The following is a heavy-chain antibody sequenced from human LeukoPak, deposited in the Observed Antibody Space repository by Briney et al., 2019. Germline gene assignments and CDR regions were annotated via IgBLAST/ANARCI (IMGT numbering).Heavy chain of an antibody. CDR2: TYYSGST. J-gene: IGHJ3*02. Sequence: SETLSLTCTVSGGSTRSYYWSWIRQPPGKGPEWIGYTYYSGSTKYNPSLKSRVTILEETSKNQISLKLSSVTATDTAVYYCATLFKDAFDIWGQGTVVTVSS. CDR3: ATLFKDAFDI. D-gene: IGHD3-10*01. V-gene: IGHV4-59*01. CDR1: GGSTRSYY.